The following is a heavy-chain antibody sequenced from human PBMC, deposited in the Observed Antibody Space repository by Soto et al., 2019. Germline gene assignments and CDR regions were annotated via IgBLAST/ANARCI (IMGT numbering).Heavy chain of an antibody. CDR2: ISAYNGNT. Sequence: VAAVKVSCKASGYTFTSYGISWVRQAPGQGLEWMGWISAYNGNTNYAQKLQGRVTMTTDTSTSTAYMELRSLRSDDTAVYYCARDRYYGSGSYYNIRPYYYYGMDVWGQGTTVTVSS. CDR1: GYTFTSYG. D-gene: IGHD3-10*01. J-gene: IGHJ6*02. CDR3: ARDRYYGSGSYYNIRPYYYYGMDV. V-gene: IGHV1-18*01.